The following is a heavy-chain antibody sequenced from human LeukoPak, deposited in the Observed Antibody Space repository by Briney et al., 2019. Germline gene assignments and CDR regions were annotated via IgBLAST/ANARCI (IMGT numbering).Heavy chain of an antibody. D-gene: IGHD2-21*02. CDR3: ARTTSMTASGYDY. CDR2: INPDTGDK. J-gene: IGHJ4*02. V-gene: IGHV1-8*03. CDR1: VYSFTNYH. Sequence: ASVKVSCKASVYSFTNYHINWVRQASGQGLDWMTWINPDTGDKGYARKFQDRVTITTDTSISTAYMELSSLSSEDTAVYFCARTTSMTASGYDYWGQGTLVTVSS.